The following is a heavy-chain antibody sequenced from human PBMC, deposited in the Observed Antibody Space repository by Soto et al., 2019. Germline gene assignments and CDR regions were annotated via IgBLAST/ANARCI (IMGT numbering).Heavy chain of an antibody. CDR1: GGSISSGGYY. Sequence: QVQLQEPGPGLVKPSQTLSITCTVSGGSISSGGYYWSWIRKHPGKGLEWIGYIYYRGSTYYNLSLTSRVPISVDTSKNQFSLKLSSVTAADTAVYYCARDYGDYINWFDPWGQGTLVTVSS. CDR2: IYYRGST. J-gene: IGHJ5*02. D-gene: IGHD4-17*01. V-gene: IGHV4-31*03. CDR3: ARDYGDYINWFDP.